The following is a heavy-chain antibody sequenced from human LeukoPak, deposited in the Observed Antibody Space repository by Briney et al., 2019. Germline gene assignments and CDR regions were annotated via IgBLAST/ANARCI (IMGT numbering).Heavy chain of an antibody. V-gene: IGHV3-23*01. CDR3: AKPGYAGCSTNWYPIDY. CDR2: ISASGDRR. CDR1: GFIFNNYA. Sequence: PGGSLRLSCAASGFIFNNYAMNWVRQAPGKGLEWVSSISASGDRRYYADSVKGRFTISRDNSRNTVYLQINSLRAEDTAIYHCAKPGYAGCSTNWYPIDYWGQGTLVTVSS. J-gene: IGHJ4*02. D-gene: IGHD6-13*01.